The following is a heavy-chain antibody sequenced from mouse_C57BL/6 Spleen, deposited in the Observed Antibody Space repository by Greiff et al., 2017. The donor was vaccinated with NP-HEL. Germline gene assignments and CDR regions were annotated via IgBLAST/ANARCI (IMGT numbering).Heavy chain of an antibody. CDR3: ARGGGIYYDYDGNWFAY. J-gene: IGHJ3*01. Sequence: VKLQQSGPELVKPGASVKISCKASGYAFSSSWMNWVKQRPGKGLEWIGRIYPGDGDTNYNGKFKGKATLTADKSSSTAYMQLSSLTSEDSAVYFCARGGGIYYDYDGNWFAYWGQGTLVTVSA. CDR2: IYPGDGDT. V-gene: IGHV1-82*01. CDR1: GYAFSSSW. D-gene: IGHD2-4*01.